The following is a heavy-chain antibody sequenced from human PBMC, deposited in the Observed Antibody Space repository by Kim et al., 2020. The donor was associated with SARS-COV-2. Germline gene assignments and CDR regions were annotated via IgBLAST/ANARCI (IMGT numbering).Heavy chain of an antibody. CDR1: GDSVSSNSAA. V-gene: IGHV6-1*01. D-gene: IGHD4-17*01. J-gene: IGHJ4*02. CDR2: TYYRSKWSN. Sequence: SQTLSLTCAISGDSVSSNSAAWNWIRQSPSRGLEWLGRTYYRSKWSNDYAVSVRSRITINPDTSKNQFSLQLNSVTPEDTAVHYCARERDYGGNSADFDYWGQGTLVTVSS. CDR3: ARERDYGGNSADFDY.